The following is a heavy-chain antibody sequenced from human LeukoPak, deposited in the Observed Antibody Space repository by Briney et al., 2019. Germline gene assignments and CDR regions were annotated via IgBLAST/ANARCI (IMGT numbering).Heavy chain of an antibody. CDR1: GGSFSGYY. CDR2: INHSGST. V-gene: IGHV4-34*01. D-gene: IGHD4/OR15-4a*01. J-gene: IGHJ3*02. Sequence: SETLSLTCAVYGGSFSGYYWSWIRQPPGKGLEWIGEINHSGSTNYNPSLKSRVTISVDTSKNQLSLKLSSVTAADTAVYYCARRRLFLAHAFDIWGQGTMVTVSS. CDR3: ARRRLFLAHAFDI.